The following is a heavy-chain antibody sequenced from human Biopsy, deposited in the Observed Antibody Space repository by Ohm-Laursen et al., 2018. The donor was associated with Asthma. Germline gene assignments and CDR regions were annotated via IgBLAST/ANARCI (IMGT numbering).Heavy chain of an antibody. Sequence: GASVKVSCKASGYTFTSYYMHWVRQAPGQGLEWMGIINPSGGSTSYAQKFQGRVTMTRDTSTSTVYMELSSLRPEDTAVYYCARRGITGTTLDYWGQGTLVTVSS. V-gene: IGHV1-46*01. CDR1: GYTFTSYY. J-gene: IGHJ4*02. CDR2: INPSGGST. D-gene: IGHD1-7*01. CDR3: ARRGITGTTLDY.